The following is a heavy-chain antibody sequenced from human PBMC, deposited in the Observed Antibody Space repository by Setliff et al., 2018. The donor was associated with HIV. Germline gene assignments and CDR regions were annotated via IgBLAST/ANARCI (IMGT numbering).Heavy chain of an antibody. CDR2: ISSRSQTI. V-gene: IGHV3-48*01. J-gene: IGHJ6*03. CDR1: GFTLSNYA. D-gene: IGHD1-1*01. CDR3: AREWAARYTDNWYEGGQDHYYYYMDV. Sequence: GGSLRLSCAASGFTLSNYALNWVRQAPGKGLEWISYISSRSQTIYYADSVKGRFTTSRHNAKNSLYLQMNSLRAEDTAVYYCAREWAARYTDNWYEGGQDHYYYYMDVWGRGTTVTVSS.